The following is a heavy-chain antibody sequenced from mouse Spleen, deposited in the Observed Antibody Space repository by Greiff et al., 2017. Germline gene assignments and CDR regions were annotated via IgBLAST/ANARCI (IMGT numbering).Heavy chain of an antibody. D-gene: IGHD2-1*01. CDR3: GYYGNYGWYFDV. Sequence: EVQLQQSGPELVKPGASVKISCKASGYSFTDYNMNWVKQSNGKSLEWIGVINPNYGTTSYNQKFKGKATLTVDQSSSTAYMQLNSLTSEDSAVYYCGYYGNYGWYFDVWGAGTTVTVSS. V-gene: IGHV1-39*01. CDR1: GYSFTDYN. CDR2: INPNYGTT. J-gene: IGHJ1*01.